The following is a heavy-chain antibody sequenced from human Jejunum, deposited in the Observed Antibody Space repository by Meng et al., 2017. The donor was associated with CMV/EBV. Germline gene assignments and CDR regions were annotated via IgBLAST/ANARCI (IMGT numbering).Heavy chain of an antibody. J-gene: IGHJ6*02. D-gene: IGHD3/OR15-3a*01. CDR1: FDYYA. CDR3: AKGRGSSWTGYFYGMDV. Sequence: FDYYAMHWVRPAPGKGLEWVSGISWNSGKINFADSVQGRFTISRDNAKNSLYLQMNSLRIEDTALYYCAKGRGSSWTGYFYGMDVWGQGTTVTVSS. CDR2: ISWNSGKI. V-gene: IGHV3-9*01.